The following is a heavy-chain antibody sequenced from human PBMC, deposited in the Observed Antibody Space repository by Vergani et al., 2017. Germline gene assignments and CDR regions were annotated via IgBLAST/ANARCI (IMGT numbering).Heavy chain of an antibody. V-gene: IGHV3-21*01. J-gene: IGHJ5*02. CDR1: GFTFSSYS. CDR2: ISSSSSYI. Sequence: EVQLVESGGGLVKPGGSLRLSCAASGFTFSSYSMNWVRQAPGKGLEWVSSISSSSSYIYYADSVKGRFTISKDNAKNSLYLQMNSLRAEDTAVYYCARDPPGRGGSSFFDPWGQGTLVTVSS. D-gene: IGHD2-15*01. CDR3: ARDPPGRGGSSFFDP.